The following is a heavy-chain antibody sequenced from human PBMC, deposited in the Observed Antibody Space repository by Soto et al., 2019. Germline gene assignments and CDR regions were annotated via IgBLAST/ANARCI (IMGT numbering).Heavy chain of an antibody. J-gene: IGHJ4*02. CDR3: ARDTPPPDY. V-gene: IGHV1-18*01. CDR1: GYTFTSYH. CDR2: ISAYNTNT. Sequence: QVQLVQSGAEVKKPGASVKVSCKTSGYTFTSYHISWVRQAPGQGLEWMGWISAYNTNTNHAQKXQXSXTLXTDTLTSTAYMELRRLRSDDTAVYYCARDTPPPDYWGQGTLVTVSS.